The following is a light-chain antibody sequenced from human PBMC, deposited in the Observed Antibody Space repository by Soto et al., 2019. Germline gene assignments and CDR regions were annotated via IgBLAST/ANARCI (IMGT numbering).Light chain of an antibody. CDR3: QQHGSSPGT. CDR1: QSISRY. V-gene: IGKV3-20*01. CDR2: GAS. J-gene: IGKJ1*01. Sequence: TQSAGSLGVCPRGVNELYCRASQSISRYLAWYQQKPGQGPRLLIYGASSRATGTPDRFSGSGSGTAFTLALRCLQPEDFALYYCQQHGSSPGTFGQGTKVDIK.